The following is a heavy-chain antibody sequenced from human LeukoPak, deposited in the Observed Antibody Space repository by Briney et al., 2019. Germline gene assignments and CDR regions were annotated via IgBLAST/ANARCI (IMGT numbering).Heavy chain of an antibody. CDR1: GFTFSNAW. J-gene: IGHJ4*02. CDR2: IKSKTDGGTT. D-gene: IGHD5-12*01. V-gene: IGHV3-15*01. CDR3: TTFNLECGGYDSRTPLDY. Sequence: PGGSLRLSCAASGFTFSNAWMSWVRQAPGKGLEWVGRIKSKTDGGTTDYAAPVKGRFTISRDDSKNTLYLQMNSLKTEDTAVYDCTTFNLECGGYDSRTPLDYWGQGTLVAVSS.